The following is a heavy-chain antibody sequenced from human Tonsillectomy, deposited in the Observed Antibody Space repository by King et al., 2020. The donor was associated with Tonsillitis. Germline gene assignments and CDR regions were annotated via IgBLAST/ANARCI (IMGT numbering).Heavy chain of an antibody. V-gene: IGHV1-18*01. J-gene: IGHJ4*02. CDR1: GYTFTRYG. Sequence: VQLVQSGAEVKKPGASVKVSCKASGYTFTRYGISWVRQAPGQGLEWMGWISAYNGNTNYAQKVQGRVTMTTDTSTTTAYMGLRSRRSDDTAVYYCARDDYYDSSGGFDYWGQGTLVTVSS. CDR2: ISAYNGNT. CDR3: ARDDYYDSSGGFDY. D-gene: IGHD3-22*01.